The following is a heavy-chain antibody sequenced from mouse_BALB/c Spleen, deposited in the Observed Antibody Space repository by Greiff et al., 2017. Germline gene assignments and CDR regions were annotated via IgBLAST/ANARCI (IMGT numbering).Heavy chain of an antibody. J-gene: IGHJ4*01. CDR2: IDPENGDT. V-gene: IGHV14-4*02. Sequence: VQLQQSGAELVRSGASVKLSCTASGFNIKDYYMHWVKQRPEQGLEWIGWIDPENGDTEYAPKFQGKATMTADTSSNTAYLQLSSLTSEDTAVYYCNAAYTSCGNRYYYAMDYWGQGTSVTVSS. CDR3: NAAYTSCGNRYYYAMDY. D-gene: IGHD2-1*01. CDR1: GFNIKDYY.